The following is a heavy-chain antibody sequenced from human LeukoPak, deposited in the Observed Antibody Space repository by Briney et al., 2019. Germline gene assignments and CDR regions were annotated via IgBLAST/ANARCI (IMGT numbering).Heavy chain of an antibody. CDR2: ISYDGSRK. D-gene: IGHD4-23*01. Sequence: GGSLRLSCAASGCTFSSYAMHWVRQAPGKGLEWVAVISYDGSRKYYADSVKGRFTISRDNSKNTLYLQMNSLRAEDTAVYYCARDPQPHDYGGNGFDYWGQGTLVTVSS. J-gene: IGHJ4*02. CDR1: GCTFSSYA. CDR3: ARDPQPHDYGGNGFDY. V-gene: IGHV3-30-3*01.